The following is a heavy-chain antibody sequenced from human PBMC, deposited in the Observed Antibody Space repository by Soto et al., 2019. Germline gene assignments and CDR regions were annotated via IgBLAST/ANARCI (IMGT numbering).Heavy chain of an antibody. CDR3: AKDPSNLDYDRSGSRRPHFDY. CDR2: ISASGGRI. V-gene: IGHV3-23*01. J-gene: IGHJ4*02. Sequence: HPGGSLRLSCAASGFTFSTYAMSWVRPAPGKGLGWVSGISASGGRIFYAESVKGRFTISRDNSKNTLYLQMNSLRAEDTAVYSCAKDPSNLDYDRSGSRRPHFDYWGQGTLVTVSS. CDR1: GFTFSTYA. D-gene: IGHD3-22*01.